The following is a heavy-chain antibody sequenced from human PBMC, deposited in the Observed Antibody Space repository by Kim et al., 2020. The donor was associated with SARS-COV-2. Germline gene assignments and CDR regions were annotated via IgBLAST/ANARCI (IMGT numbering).Heavy chain of an antibody. J-gene: IGHJ4*02. V-gene: IGHV3-66*01. CDR1: GFTVSSNY. D-gene: IGHD6-13*01. CDR2: IYSGGNT. CDR3: ARGGDSSWFGSYFDY. Sequence: GGSLRLSCAASGFTVSSNYMSWVRQAPGKGLEWVSVIYSGGNTYYADSVKGRFTISRDESKNTLYLQMNSLRAEDTAIYYCARGGDSSWFGSYFDYWGQGTLVTVSS.